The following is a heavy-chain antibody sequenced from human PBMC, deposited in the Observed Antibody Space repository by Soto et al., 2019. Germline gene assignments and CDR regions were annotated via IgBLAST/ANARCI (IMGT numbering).Heavy chain of an antibody. D-gene: IGHD3-22*01. J-gene: IGHJ5*02. CDR2: IYYSGTT. Sequence: SETLSLTCTVSGGSISSSRHYWGWIRQPPGKGLEWIGSIYYSGTTYNNPSLKSRVTISVDASKNQFSLKLGSVTAADTAVYYCASEHYYDTNWFDPWGQGTLVTVSS. CDR1: GGSISSSRHY. V-gene: IGHV4-39*01. CDR3: ASEHYYDTNWFDP.